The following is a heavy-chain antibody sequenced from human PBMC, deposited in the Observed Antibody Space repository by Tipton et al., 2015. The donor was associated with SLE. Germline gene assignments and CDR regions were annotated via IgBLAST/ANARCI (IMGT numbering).Heavy chain of an antibody. J-gene: IGHJ3*02. Sequence: TLSLTCTVSGGSISRSNYYWGWIRQPPGKGLEWIGSIYYSGSTNYNPSLESRVSTSLDTSKNQISLKLSSVTAADTAVYYCAREPRPRGALKGAFDIWGQGTMVTVSS. V-gene: IGHV4-39*07. CDR3: AREPRPRGALKGAFDI. CDR2: IYYSGST. CDR1: GGSISRSNYY.